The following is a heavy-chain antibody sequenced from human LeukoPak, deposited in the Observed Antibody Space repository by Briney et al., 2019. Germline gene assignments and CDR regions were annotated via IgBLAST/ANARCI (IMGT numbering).Heavy chain of an antibody. CDR3: ARGRTYFDY. CDR2: IYYSGST. V-gene: IGHV4-59*01. J-gene: IGHJ4*02. Sequence: SSETLSLTCTVSGGSISNYYWSWIRQPPGKGLEWIGYIYYSGSTNYNPSLKSRVTISVDTSKNQFSLKRSSVTAADTAVYYCARGRTYFDYWGQGTLVTVSS. CDR1: GGSISNYY.